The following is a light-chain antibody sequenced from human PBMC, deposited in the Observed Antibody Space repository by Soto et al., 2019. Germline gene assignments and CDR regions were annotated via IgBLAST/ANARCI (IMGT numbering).Light chain of an antibody. J-gene: IGKJ3*01. CDR2: SVS. V-gene: IGKV1-5*01. CDR1: QRVYNW. CDR3: QQYNSYLS. Sequence: IEMTQYPSTVSASVGARVTITCRASQRVYNWLAWYQQKPGKAPKLLISSVSTLESGVPSRFSGSGSGTEFTLAIGSLQPEDLGTYYCQQYNSYLSFGPGTKVEI.